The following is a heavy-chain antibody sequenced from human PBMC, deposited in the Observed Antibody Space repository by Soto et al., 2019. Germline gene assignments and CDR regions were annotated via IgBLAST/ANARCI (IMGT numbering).Heavy chain of an antibody. Sequence: ASVKVSCKASGYTFTSYGISWVRQAPGQGLEWMGWISAYNGNTNYAQKLQGRVTMTTDTSTSTAYMELRSLRSDDTAVYYCARDQVPDTIFPPVASPVYDIWGQGTMVTVSS. J-gene: IGHJ3*02. CDR1: GYTFTSYG. V-gene: IGHV1-18*01. D-gene: IGHD3-9*01. CDR2: ISAYNGNT. CDR3: ARDQVPDTIFPPVASPVYDI.